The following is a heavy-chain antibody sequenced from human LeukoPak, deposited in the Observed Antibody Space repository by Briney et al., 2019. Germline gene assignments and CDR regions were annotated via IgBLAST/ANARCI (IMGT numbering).Heavy chain of an antibody. CDR1: GYSFSTYW. CDR3: ARHVQGLYSRSSTRYYYYYMDV. Sequence: GESLKISCKVSGYSFSTYWIGWVRQMPGKGLEWMGIIYPGDSDTTYSPSFQGQVTISVDRSISTAYLQWSSLKASDTAMYYCARHVQGLYSRSSTRYYYYYMDVWGKGTTVTVSS. D-gene: IGHD3-10*02. CDR2: IYPGDSDT. V-gene: IGHV5-51*01. J-gene: IGHJ6*03.